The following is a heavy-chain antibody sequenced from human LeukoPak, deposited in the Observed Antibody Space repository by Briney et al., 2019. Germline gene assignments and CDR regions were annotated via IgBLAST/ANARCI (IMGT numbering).Heavy chain of an antibody. CDR2: ISGSGGST. J-gene: IGHJ4*02. CDR1: GFTFSSYA. CDR3: GSYSGWYRQYYFDY. Sequence: PGGSLRLSCAASGFTFSSYAMSWVRQAPGKGLEWVSAISGSGGSTYYADSVKGRFTISRDNSKNTLYLQMNSLRAEDTAVYYCGSYSGWYRQYYFDYWGQGTLVTVSS. D-gene: IGHD6-19*01. V-gene: IGHV3-23*01.